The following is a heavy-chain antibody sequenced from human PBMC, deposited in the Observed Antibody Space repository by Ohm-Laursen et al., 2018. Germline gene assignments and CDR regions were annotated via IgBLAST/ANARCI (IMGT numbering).Heavy chain of an antibody. CDR3: AKGTAYQLLSHNWVDS. CDR1: GFTFNNYG. V-gene: IGHV3-30*18. Sequence: SLRLSCTASGFTFNNYGMDWVRQAPGKGLEWVAVISYDGSNKYYADSVKGRFTISRDNSKNTLYLQMNSLRAEDTAVFYCAKGTAYQLLSHNWVDSWGQGTLVTVSS. D-gene: IGHD2-2*01. J-gene: IGHJ5*01. CDR2: ISYDGSNK.